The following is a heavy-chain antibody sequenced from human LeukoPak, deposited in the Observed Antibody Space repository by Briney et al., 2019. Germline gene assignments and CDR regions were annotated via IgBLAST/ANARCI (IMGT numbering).Heavy chain of an antibody. J-gene: IGHJ4*02. CDR1: GFTFSSYE. Sequence: GGSLRLSCAASGFTFSSYEMNWVRQAPGKGLEWISYISGSGNTMYYADSVKGRFTISRDNAKTSLYLQMNSLRAEDTAVYYCAGDPAYCGGDCYSDYWGQGTLVTVSS. CDR3: AGDPAYCGGDCYSDY. CDR2: ISGSGNTM. V-gene: IGHV3-48*03. D-gene: IGHD2-21*02.